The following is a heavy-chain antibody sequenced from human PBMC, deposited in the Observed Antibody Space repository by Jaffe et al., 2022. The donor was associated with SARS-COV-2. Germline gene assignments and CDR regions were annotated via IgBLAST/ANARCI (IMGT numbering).Heavy chain of an antibody. CDR2: ISGSGGNT. Sequence: EVHLLESGGDLVQPGGSLRLSCAASGFTFSSYAMSWVRQAPGKGPEWVSSISGSGGNTYYAGSVRGRFTISRDSSKDTLYLQMNSLRAEDTAMYYCAKDPDSLGTANHFDCWGQGTLVTVSS. D-gene: IGHD2-15*01. CDR1: GFTFSSYA. V-gene: IGHV3-23*01. CDR3: AKDPDSLGTANHFDC. J-gene: IGHJ4*02.